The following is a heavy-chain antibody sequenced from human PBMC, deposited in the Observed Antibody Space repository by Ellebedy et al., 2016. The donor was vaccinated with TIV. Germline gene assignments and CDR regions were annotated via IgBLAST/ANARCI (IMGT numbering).Heavy chain of an antibody. CDR3: AKVRRMNWFDP. CDR2: MNSDTGNT. Sequence: AASVKVSCKASGYTFTTFDIIWVRQATGQGLEWMGWMNSDTGNTDYAQKFQGRITMTRNTSISTAYMELSSLRSEDTAIYYCAKVRRMNWFDPWGQGTLVTVSS. V-gene: IGHV1-8*01. J-gene: IGHJ5*02. D-gene: IGHD1-1*01. CDR1: GYTFTTFD.